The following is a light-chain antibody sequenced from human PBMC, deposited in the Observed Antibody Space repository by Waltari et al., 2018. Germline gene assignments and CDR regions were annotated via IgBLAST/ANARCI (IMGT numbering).Light chain of an antibody. Sequence: QSALTQPRSVSGSPGQSVTISCTGTSSDVGGYNYVSWYQQHPGKAPNLMIYEVSKRPSGVPDRFSGSKSGNTASLTISGLQAEDEADYYCCSYAGSYTHVVFGGGTKLTVL. CDR2: EVS. J-gene: IGLJ2*01. V-gene: IGLV2-11*01. CDR3: CSYAGSYTHVV. CDR1: SSDVGGYNY.